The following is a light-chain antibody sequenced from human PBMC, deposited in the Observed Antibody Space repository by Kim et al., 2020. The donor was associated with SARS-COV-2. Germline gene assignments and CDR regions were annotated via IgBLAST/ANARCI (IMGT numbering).Light chain of an antibody. Sequence: QSVLTQPPSVFGTPGQRVTISCSGSSSNIGGNPVNWYQHLPGTAPKLLIYVNDQRPSGVPDRFSGSKSGTSASLAISGLQSEDEADYYCAAWDDSLNGHYVFGSGTKVTVL. V-gene: IGLV1-44*01. J-gene: IGLJ1*01. CDR2: VND. CDR1: SSNIGGNP. CDR3: AAWDDSLNGHYV.